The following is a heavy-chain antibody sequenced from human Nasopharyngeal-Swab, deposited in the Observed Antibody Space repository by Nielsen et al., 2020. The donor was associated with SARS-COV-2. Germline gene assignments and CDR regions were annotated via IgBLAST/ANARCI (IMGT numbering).Heavy chain of an antibody. V-gene: IGHV7-4-1*02. D-gene: IGHD1-26*01. CDR3: GGGGVGATDY. Sequence: WVRQAPGQGLEWMGWINTNTGNPTYAQGFTGRFVFSLDTSVSTAYLQISSLKAEDTAVYYCGGGGVGATDYWGQGTLVTVSS. CDR2: INTNTGNP. J-gene: IGHJ4*02.